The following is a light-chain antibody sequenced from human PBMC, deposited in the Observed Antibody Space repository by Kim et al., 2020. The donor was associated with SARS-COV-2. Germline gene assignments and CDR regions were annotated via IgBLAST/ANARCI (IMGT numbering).Light chain of an antibody. CDR3: LLSYSDVAV. Sequence: PGGTVTLPWTSSPGAVTSGHYPYCVQQKPGQAPRTLIYDTQNKHSWTPARFSGSLLGGKAALTLSGAQPEDEAEYYCLLSYSDVAVFGGGTQLTVL. CDR1: PGAVTSGHY. J-gene: IGLJ3*02. CDR2: DTQ. V-gene: IGLV7-46*01.